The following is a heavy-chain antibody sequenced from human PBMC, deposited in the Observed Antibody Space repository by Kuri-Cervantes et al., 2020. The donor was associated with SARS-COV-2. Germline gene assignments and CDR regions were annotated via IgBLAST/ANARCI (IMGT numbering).Heavy chain of an antibody. CDR3: ARDLLNVWSGYYYYYGMDV. V-gene: IGHV3-48*02. Sequence: GGSLRLSCAASGFTFSSYGMHWVRQAPGKGLEWVSYISSSSSTIYYADSVKGRFTISRDNAKNSLYLQMNSLRDEDTAVYYCARDLLNVWSGYYYYYGMDVWGQGTTVTVS. CDR2: ISSSSSTI. D-gene: IGHD3-3*01. CDR1: GFTFSSYG. J-gene: IGHJ6*02.